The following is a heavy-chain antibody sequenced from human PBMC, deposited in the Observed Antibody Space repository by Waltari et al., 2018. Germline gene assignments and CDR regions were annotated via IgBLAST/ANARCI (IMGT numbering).Heavy chain of an antibody. CDR3: ARSPVGILTGPKYFDY. Sequence: QVQLQESGPGLVKPSETLSLTCTVAGGSISSYYGCWIRQPPGTGLECIGYIFYSGSTKDIPSFKRRVTMSVDTSKNQFSLKLSYVTAADTAFYYCARSPVGILTGPKYFDYWGQGMLVTVSS. V-gene: IGHV4-59*01. J-gene: IGHJ4*02. CDR2: IFYSGST. CDR1: GGSISSYY. D-gene: IGHD3-9*01.